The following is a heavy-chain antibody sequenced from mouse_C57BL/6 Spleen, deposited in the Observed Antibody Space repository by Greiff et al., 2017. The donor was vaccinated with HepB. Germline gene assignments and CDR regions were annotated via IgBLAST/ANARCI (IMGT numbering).Heavy chain of an antibody. V-gene: IGHV2-2*01. J-gene: IGHJ4*01. CDR1: GFSLTSYG. CDR2: IWSGGST. CDR3: ARKEAIYSGNHYAMDY. D-gene: IGHD2-1*01. Sequence: QVQLKESGPGLVQPSQSLSITCTVSGFSLTSYGVHWVRQSPGKGLEWLGVIWSGGSTDHNAAFISRLSISKDNSKSKVFFKMNSLRAYDTAIYYCARKEAIYSGNHYAMDYWGQGTSVTVSS.